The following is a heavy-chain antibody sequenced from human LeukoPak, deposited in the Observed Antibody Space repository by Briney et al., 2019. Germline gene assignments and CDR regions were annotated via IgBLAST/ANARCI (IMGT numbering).Heavy chain of an antibody. J-gene: IGHJ4*02. CDR1: GFTFSNYA. D-gene: IGHD2-2*01. CDR2: ISTSGDST. CDR3: AKVSGSYCSSTSCYGPR. V-gene: IGHV3-23*01. Sequence: PGGSLRLSCAASGFTFSNYAMNWVRQAPGKGLEWVSKISTSGDSTYYADSVKGRFTISRDNSKNTLYLQMNSLRAEDTAVYYCAKVSGSYCSSTSCYGPRWGQGTLVTVSS.